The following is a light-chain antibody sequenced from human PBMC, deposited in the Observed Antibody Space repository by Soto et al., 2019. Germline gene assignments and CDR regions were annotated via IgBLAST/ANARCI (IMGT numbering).Light chain of an antibody. CDR3: HQYGTAPLT. Sequence: ETVLTQSPATLSLSPGEGATLSCRASQSVSSYLAWYQQKPGQAPRRLIYGAATRATGIPARFSGSGSGTAFTLTISRLEPEDFSVYYCHQYGTAPLTFGPGTKVDIK. J-gene: IGKJ3*01. CDR1: QSVSSY. V-gene: IGKV3-20*01. CDR2: GAA.